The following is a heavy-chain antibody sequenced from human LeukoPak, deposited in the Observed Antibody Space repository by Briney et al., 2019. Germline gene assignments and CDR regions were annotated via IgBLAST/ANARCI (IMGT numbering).Heavy chain of an antibody. V-gene: IGHV1-69*13. D-gene: IGHD1-26*01. CDR2: IIPIFGTP. CDR3: AKGGARLHSYYFDY. J-gene: IGHJ4*02. CDR1: GGTFSSYA. Sequence: SVKVSCKASGGTFSSYAISWVRQAPGQGLEWMGGIIPIFGTPKYAQKFQGRITITADESTSTAYMELSSLRSEDTAVFYCAKGGARLHSYYFDYWGQGTLVTVSS.